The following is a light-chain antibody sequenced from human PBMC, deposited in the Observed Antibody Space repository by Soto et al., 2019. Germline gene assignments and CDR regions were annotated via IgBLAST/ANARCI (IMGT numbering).Light chain of an antibody. Sequence: QSVLTQPPSVSGAPGQKVIISCTGSSSNIGAGYDVHWYQQLPGTAPKLLIYGNSNRPSGVPDRLSGSKSGTSASLAITGLRVEDEADYYCQSYGSSLGAAVFGGGTKRTVL. CDR3: QSYGSSLGAAV. J-gene: IGLJ2*01. CDR1: SSNIGAGYD. V-gene: IGLV1-40*01. CDR2: GNS.